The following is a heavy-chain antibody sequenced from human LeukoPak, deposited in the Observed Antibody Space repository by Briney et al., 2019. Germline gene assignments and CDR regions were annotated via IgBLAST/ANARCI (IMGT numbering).Heavy chain of an antibody. CDR3: ARESGIAAAGTSRFDY. D-gene: IGHD6-13*01. CDR1: GYTFTSYA. CDR2: INAGNGNT. J-gene: IGHJ4*02. V-gene: IGHV1-3*01. Sequence: ASVKVSCKASGYTFTSYAMHWVRQAPGQRLEWMGWINAGNGNTKYSQKFQGRVTITRDTSASTAYMELSSLRSEDTAVYYCARESGIAAAGTSRFDYWGQGTLVTVSS.